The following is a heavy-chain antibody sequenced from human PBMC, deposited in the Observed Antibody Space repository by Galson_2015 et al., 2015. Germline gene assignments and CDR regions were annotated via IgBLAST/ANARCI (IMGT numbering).Heavy chain of an antibody. D-gene: IGHD3-3*01. Sequence: SLRLSCAASGFTFSSYSMNWVRQAPGKGLEWVSYISSSSSTIYYADSVKGRFTISRDNAKNSLYLQMNSLRDEDTAVYYCASFLEWPIYYYYYYGMDVWGQGTTVTVSS. V-gene: IGHV3-48*02. CDR1: GFTFSSYS. CDR3: ASFLEWPIYYYYYYGMDV. J-gene: IGHJ6*02. CDR2: ISSSSSTI.